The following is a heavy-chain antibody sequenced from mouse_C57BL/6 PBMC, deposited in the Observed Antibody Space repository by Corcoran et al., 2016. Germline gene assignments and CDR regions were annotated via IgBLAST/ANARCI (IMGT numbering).Heavy chain of an antibody. CDR2: INPYNGGT. J-gene: IGHJ4*01. Sequence: EVQLQQSGPVLVKPGASVKMSCKASGYTFTDYYMNWVKQSHGKSLEWIGVINPYNGGTSYNQKFKGKATLTVDKSSSTAYMELNSLTSEDSAVYYCARWGYANPHYYAMDYWGQGTSVTVSS. D-gene: IGHD2-2*01. CDR3: ARWGYANPHYYAMDY. V-gene: IGHV1-19*01. CDR1: GYTFTDYY.